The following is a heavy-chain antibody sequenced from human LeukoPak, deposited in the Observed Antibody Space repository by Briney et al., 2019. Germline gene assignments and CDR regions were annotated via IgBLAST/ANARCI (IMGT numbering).Heavy chain of an antibody. V-gene: IGHV4-34*01. D-gene: IGHD3-9*01. CDR1: GGSFSGYY. Sequence: SETLSLTCAVYGGSFSGYYWSWIRQPPGKGLEWIGEVNHSGSTNYNPSLKSRVTISIDTSKNQFSLKLSSVTAADTAVYYCARLLRYFDRPLLDYWGQGTLVTVSS. CDR2: VNHSGST. J-gene: IGHJ4*02. CDR3: ARLLRYFDRPLLDY.